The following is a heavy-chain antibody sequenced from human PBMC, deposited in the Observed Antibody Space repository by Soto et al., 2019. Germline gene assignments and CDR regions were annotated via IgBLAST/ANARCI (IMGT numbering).Heavy chain of an antibody. J-gene: IGHJ4*02. D-gene: IGHD3-9*01. CDR3: ARDVLNYDILTGPAGY. CDR2: ISYDGSNK. CDR1: VFTFSSYA. Sequence: PGGSLRRSCAASVFTFSSYAMHWVRPAPGKGLEWVAVISYDGSNKYYADSVKGRFTISRDNSKNTLYLQMNSLRAEDTAVYYCARDVLNYDILTGPAGYWGQGTLVTVSS. V-gene: IGHV3-30-3*01.